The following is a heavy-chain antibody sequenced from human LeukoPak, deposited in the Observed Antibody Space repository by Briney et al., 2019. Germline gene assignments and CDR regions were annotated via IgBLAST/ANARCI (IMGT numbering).Heavy chain of an antibody. D-gene: IGHD5-18*01. Sequence: GGSRRLAWAAATFTFSTYCMSWVSHAPGKGLEWVANIKQDGSEKYYGEDVKCRLTIPRDNAKNSLYLQMTSVRAEGTAVYYCARVTERGYSYGYYFDYWGQGTLVTVSS. CDR3: ARVTERGYSYGYYFDY. V-gene: IGHV3-7*05. CDR1: TFTFSTYC. CDR2: IKQDGSEK. J-gene: IGHJ4*02.